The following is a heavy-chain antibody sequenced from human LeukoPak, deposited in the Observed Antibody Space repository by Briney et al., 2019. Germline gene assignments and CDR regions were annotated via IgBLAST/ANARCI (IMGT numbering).Heavy chain of an antibody. Sequence: ASVKVSCKASGYTFTSYYMHWVRQAPGQGLEWMGIINPSGGSTSYAQKFQGRVTMTRDMSTSTVYMELSSLRSEDTAVYYCARGIRSMVRGVSPFDYWGQGTLVTVSS. D-gene: IGHD3-10*01. CDR3: ARGIRSMVRGVSPFDY. CDR2: INPSGGST. V-gene: IGHV1-46*01. CDR1: GYTFTSYY. J-gene: IGHJ4*02.